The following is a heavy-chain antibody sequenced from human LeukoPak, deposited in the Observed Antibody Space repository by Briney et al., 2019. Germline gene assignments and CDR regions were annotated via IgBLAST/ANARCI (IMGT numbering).Heavy chain of an antibody. J-gene: IGHJ6*03. CDR3: ARLPSVHSYYYYYYMDV. CDR1: GYTFTSYG. Sequence: GASVKVSCKASGYTFTSYGISWVRQAPGQGLEWMGWISAYNGNTNYAQKLQGRVTMTTDTSTSTAYMELRSLRSDDTAVYYCARLPSVHSYYYYYYMDVWGKGTTVTVSS. V-gene: IGHV1-18*01. CDR2: ISAYNGNT.